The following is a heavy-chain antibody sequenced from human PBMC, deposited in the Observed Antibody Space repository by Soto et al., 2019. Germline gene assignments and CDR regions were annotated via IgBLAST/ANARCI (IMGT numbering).Heavy chain of an antibody. V-gene: IGHV4-59*08. CDR2: VYNAESI. CDR1: GGSISSSY. CDR3: ASLSGVREVAATHFDY. Sequence: SETLSLTCTVSGGSISSSYWSWIRQPPGKGLEWIGYVYNAESINYNPSLKSRVAISVDASKNQVSLKMSSVTAADTAVYYCASLSGVREVAATHFDYWGQGTLVTVSS. J-gene: IGHJ4*02. D-gene: IGHD2-15*01.